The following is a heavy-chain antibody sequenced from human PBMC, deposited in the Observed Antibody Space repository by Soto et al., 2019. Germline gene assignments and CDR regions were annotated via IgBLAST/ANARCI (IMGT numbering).Heavy chain of an antibody. D-gene: IGHD1-26*01. CDR2: ISYDGSNK. CDR3: ARWRELGDYFDY. V-gene: IGHV3-30-3*01. CDR1: GFTFSSYA. Sequence: VQLVESGGGVVQPGRSLRLSCAASGFTFSSYAMHWVRQAPGKGLEWVAVISYDGSNKYYADSVKGRFTISRDNYKNKLYLQMKSRRAEDTAVYYCARWRELGDYFDYWGQGTLVTVSS. J-gene: IGHJ4*02.